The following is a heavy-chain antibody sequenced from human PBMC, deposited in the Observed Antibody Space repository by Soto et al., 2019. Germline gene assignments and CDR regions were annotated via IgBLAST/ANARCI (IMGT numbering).Heavy chain of an antibody. D-gene: IGHD3-3*01. J-gene: IGHJ4*02. Sequence: QVQLVHSGAEVKEPGASVKVSCKASGYTFANDYIHWVRQVPGHGLECMGRIKTSGGDTLYAQKLQGRVHVPRDMSSNTLYMDRSRRRSDDSAMYYCSRDPRSISGVAQTTFDFCGQGNLVTGSS. CDR3: SRDPRSISGVAQTTFDF. V-gene: IGHV1-46*01. CDR2: IKTSGGDT. CDR1: GYTFANDY.